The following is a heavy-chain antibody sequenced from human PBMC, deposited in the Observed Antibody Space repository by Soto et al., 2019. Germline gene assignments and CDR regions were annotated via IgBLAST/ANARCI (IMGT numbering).Heavy chain of an antibody. D-gene: IGHD3-10*01. V-gene: IGHV3-21*01. CDR3: ARDSTMVRDPLPLYYFDY. Sequence: PGGSLRLSCAASGFTFSSYSMNWVRQAPGKGLEWVSSISSSSSYIYYAGSVKGRFTISRDNAKNSLYLQMNSLRAEDTAVYYCARDSTMVRDPLPLYYFDYWGQGTLVTVSS. CDR1: GFTFSSYS. J-gene: IGHJ4*02. CDR2: ISSSSSYI.